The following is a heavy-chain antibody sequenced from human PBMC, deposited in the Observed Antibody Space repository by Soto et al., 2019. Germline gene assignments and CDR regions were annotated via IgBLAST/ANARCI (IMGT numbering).Heavy chain of an antibody. Sequence: SVKVSCKPSGYTFTSYAISWVRQSPGQGLEWMGWISTYNGNTNYAQNLQGRVTMTTDTSTTTAYMELRSLRSDDTAVYYCARDGGSYFYGMDVWGQGTTVTVSS. CDR3: ARDGGSYFYGMDV. CDR1: GYTFTSYA. D-gene: IGHD1-26*01. CDR2: ISTYNGNT. V-gene: IGHV1-18*01. J-gene: IGHJ6*02.